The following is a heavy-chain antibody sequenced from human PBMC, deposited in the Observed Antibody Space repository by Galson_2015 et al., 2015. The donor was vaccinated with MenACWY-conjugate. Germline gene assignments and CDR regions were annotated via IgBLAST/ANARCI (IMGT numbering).Heavy chain of an antibody. Sequence: LRLSCAVSGFTFRQYALSWVRQAPGTGLEWVAIISDSGAATHYIDSVKGRFTISRDNSKNTLYLQMSRLRAEDTALYYCAKDVYMDVWSKGTTVSVSS. CDR2: ISDSGAAT. CDR3: AKDVYMDV. J-gene: IGHJ6*03. V-gene: IGHV3-23*01. CDR1: GFTFRQYA.